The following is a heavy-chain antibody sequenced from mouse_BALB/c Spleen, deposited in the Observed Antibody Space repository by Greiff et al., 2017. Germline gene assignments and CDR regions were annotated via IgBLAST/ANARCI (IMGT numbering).Heavy chain of an antibody. D-gene: IGHD2-10*02. V-gene: IGHV1S22*01. CDR3: TVWSDAMDY. CDR2: IYPGSGST. Sequence: LQQPGSELVRPGASVKLSCKASGYTFTSYWMHWVKQRHGQGLEWIGNIYPGSGSTNYDEKFKSKGTLTVDTSSSTAYMHLSSLTSEDSAVYYCTVWSDAMDYWGQGTSVTVSS. CDR1: GYTFTSYW. J-gene: IGHJ4*01.